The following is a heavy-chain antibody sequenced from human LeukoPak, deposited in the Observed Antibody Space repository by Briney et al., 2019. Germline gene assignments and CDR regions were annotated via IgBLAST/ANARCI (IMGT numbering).Heavy chain of an antibody. CDR2: IYYSGST. Sequence: PSETLSLTCTVSGGSISSSSYYWGWIRQPPGKGLEWIGSIYYSGSTYYNPSLKSRVTISVDTSKNQFSLKLSSVTAADTAVYYCARSARLRATGALYTYGASRGYYYYAMDVWGQGTTVTVSS. CDR1: GGSISSSSYY. J-gene: IGHJ6*02. D-gene: IGHD5-18*01. CDR3: ARSARLRATGALYTYGASRGYYYYAMDV. V-gene: IGHV4-39*01.